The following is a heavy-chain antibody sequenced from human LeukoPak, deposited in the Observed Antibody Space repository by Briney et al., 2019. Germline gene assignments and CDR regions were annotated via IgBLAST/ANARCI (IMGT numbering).Heavy chain of an antibody. CDR2: IYYSGST. D-gene: IGHD3-10*01. CDR1: GGSINNYY. V-gene: IGHV4-59*12. Sequence: PSETLSLTCTVSGGSINNYYWSWIRQPPGKGLEWIGYIYYSGSTSYNPSLKSRVTISVDTSKNQISLKVRSVTAADTAVYYCAKGVWFGDLVASYYYMDVWGKGTTVTISS. CDR3: AKGVWFGDLVASYYYMDV. J-gene: IGHJ6*03.